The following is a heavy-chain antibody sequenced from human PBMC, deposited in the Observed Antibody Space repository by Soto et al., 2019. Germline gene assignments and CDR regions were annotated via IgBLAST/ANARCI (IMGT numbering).Heavy chain of an antibody. CDR2: ISAYNGNT. CDR3: AGYYYDSSGYLYFDY. Sequence: ASLKVSCKASGYTFTSYGISWVRQAPGQGLEWMGWISAYNGNTNYAQKLQGRVTMTTDTSTSTAYMELRSLRSDDTAVYYCAGYYYDSSGYLYFDYWGQGTLVTVSS. CDR1: GYTFTSYG. V-gene: IGHV1-18*01. D-gene: IGHD3-22*01. J-gene: IGHJ4*02.